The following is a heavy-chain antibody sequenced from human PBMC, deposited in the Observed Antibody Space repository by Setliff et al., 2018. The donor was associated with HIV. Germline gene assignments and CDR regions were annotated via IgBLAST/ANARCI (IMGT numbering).Heavy chain of an antibody. CDR2: IYYSGNT. V-gene: IGHV4-30-4*08. D-gene: IGHD3-16*01. J-gene: IGHJ4*02. CDR3: ARGGRDYIGHSDY. Sequence: PSETLSLTCAVYGGSFSGYYWSWIRQPPGKGLEWIGYIYYSGNTFYNPSLKSRLTISIDTSKNQFSLKLSSVTAADTAVYYCARGGRDYIGHSDYWGQGTLVTVSS. CDR1: GGSFSGYY.